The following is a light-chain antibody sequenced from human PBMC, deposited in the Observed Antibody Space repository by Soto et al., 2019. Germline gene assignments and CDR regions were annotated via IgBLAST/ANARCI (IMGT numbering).Light chain of an antibody. J-gene: IGKJ3*01. V-gene: IGKV1-39*01. Sequence: DIQMTQSPSSLSASAGDRVTIICRARQTINSYLNWYQHKPGKAPKLLIYAASRLQSGVPSRFSGSGSGTDFTLTISNLQPEDVATYYCQQSYRTRFTFVPGTKVDLK. CDR1: QTINSY. CDR3: QQSYRTRFT. CDR2: AAS.